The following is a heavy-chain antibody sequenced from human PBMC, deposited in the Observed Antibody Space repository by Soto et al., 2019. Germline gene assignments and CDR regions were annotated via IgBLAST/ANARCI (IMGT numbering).Heavy chain of an antibody. CDR1: GFSLSTSGVG. Sequence: QITLKESGPTLVIPTQTLTLTCTLSGFSLSTSGVGVGWIRQAPGKALEWLGVIYRDDDKRYNPSLKTRLTITRDSSTKQVLLTMTNMDTVDTATYYCAYRQEYRDSWNSGWFDPWGQGTLVTVSS. D-gene: IGHD1-7*01. V-gene: IGHV2-5*02. CDR3: AYRQEYRDSWNSGWFDP. CDR2: IYRDDDK. J-gene: IGHJ5*02.